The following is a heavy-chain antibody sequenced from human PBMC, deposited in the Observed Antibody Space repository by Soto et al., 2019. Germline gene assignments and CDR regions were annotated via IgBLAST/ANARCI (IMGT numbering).Heavy chain of an antibody. J-gene: IGHJ4*02. V-gene: IGHV4-59*08. CDR3: ARKYYDFWSGYFYFDY. D-gene: IGHD3-3*01. Sequence: PSETLSLTCTVSGGSISSYYWSWIRQPPGKGLEWIGYIYYSGSTNYNPSLKSRVTISVDTSKNQFSLKLSSVTAADTAAYYCARKYYDFWSGYFYFDYWGQGTLVTVSS. CDR1: GGSISSYY. CDR2: IYYSGST.